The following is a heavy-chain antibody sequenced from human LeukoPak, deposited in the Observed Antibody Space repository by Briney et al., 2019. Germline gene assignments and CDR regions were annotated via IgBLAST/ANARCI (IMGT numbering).Heavy chain of an antibody. CDR1: GGSFSGYC. CDR3: ARGPITGTL. Sequence: SETLSLTCAVYGGSFSGYCWSWIRQPPGKGLEWIGEINHSGSTNYNPSLKSRVTISVDTSKNQFSLKLSSVTAADTAVYYCARGPITGTLWGQGTLVTVSS. V-gene: IGHV4-34*01. D-gene: IGHD1-20*01. J-gene: IGHJ4*02. CDR2: INHSGST.